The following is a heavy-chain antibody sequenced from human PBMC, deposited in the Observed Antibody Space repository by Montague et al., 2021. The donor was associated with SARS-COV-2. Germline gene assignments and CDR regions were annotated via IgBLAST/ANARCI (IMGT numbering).Heavy chain of an antibody. CDR2: IYDSGST. J-gene: IGHJ3*02. V-gene: IGHV4-39*02. CDR1: GGSISSNNYY. Sequence: SETLSLTCTVSGGSISSNNYYWDWIRQPPGKGLEWIGSIYDSGSTYYNPSLKSRVTISVDTSKNHFSLEPNSVTAADTAVYYCARRGRKLLPVATTIGGFDIWGQGTMVTVSS. D-gene: IGHD5-12*01. CDR3: ARRGRKLLPVATTIGGFDI.